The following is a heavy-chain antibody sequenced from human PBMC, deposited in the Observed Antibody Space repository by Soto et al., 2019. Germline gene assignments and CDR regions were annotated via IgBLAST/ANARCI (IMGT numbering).Heavy chain of an antibody. J-gene: IGHJ6*03. Sequence: GGPLRLSCAASGFTFRTYWMHWVRQAPGKGLVWVSRINGDESRRNYADSVEGRFTISRDNAKNTVYLQMNSLRDEDTAVYYCARGGLYRFYIDVWGKGTTVTVSS. V-gene: IGHV3-74*01. CDR2: INGDESRR. CDR3: ARGGLYRFYIDV. CDR1: GFTFRTYW.